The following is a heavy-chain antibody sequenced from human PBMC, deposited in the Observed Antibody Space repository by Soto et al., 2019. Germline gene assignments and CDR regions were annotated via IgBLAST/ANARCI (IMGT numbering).Heavy chain of an antibody. CDR1: GYTFTSYY. CDR3: ARGGKVRYFDWSQAGYYYYGMDV. V-gene: IGHV1-46*01. Sequence: ASVKVSCKASGYTFTSYYMHWVRQAPGQGLEWMGIINPSGGSTSYAQKFQGRVTMTRDTSTSTVYMELSSLRSEDTAVYYCARGGKVRYFDWSQAGYYYYGMDVWGQGTTVTVSS. J-gene: IGHJ6*02. D-gene: IGHD3-9*01. CDR2: INPSGGST.